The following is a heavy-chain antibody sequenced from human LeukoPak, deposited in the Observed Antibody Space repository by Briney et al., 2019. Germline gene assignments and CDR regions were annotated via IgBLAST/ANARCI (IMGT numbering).Heavy chain of an antibody. CDR2: IIPILGIA. CDR1: GGTFSSYA. CDR3: ARGMGSQDIVATILVGN. J-gene: IGHJ4*02. Sequence: ASVKVSCKASGGTFSSYAISWVRQAPGQGLEWMGRIIPILGIANYAQKFQGRVTITADKSTSTAYMELSSLRSEDTAVYYCARGMGSQDIVATILVGNWGQGTLVTVSS. V-gene: IGHV1-69*04. D-gene: IGHD5-12*01.